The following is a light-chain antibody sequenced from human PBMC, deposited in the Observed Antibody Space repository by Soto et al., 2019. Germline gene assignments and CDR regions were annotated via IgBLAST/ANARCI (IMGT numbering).Light chain of an antibody. CDR1: SSDVGGYNY. Sequence: HSALTQPPSASGSPGQSVAISCTGTSSDVGGYNYVSWYQQHPGKAPKLMIYEVSKRPSGVPDRFSGSKSGNTASLTVSGLQAEDEAHYYCSSYAGSRVFGGGTKLTVL. V-gene: IGLV2-8*01. J-gene: IGLJ3*02. CDR2: EVS. CDR3: SSYAGSRV.